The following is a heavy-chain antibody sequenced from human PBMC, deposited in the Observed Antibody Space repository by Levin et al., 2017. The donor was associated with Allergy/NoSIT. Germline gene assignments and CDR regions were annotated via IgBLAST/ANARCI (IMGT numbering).Heavy chain of an antibody. Sequence: PGESLKISCAASGFTFSSYAMHWVRQAPGKGLEWVAVISYDGSNKYYADSVKGRFTISRDNSKNTLYLQMNSLRAEDTAVYYCARDSGAFDIWGQGTMVTVSS. CDR3: ARDSGAFDI. D-gene: IGHD6-25*01. CDR2: ISYDGSNK. J-gene: IGHJ3*02. CDR1: GFTFSSYA. V-gene: IGHV3-30-3*01.